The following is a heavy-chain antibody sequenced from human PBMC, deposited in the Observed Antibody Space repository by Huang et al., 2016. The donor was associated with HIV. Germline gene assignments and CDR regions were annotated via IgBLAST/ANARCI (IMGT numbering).Heavy chain of an antibody. CDR3: ARDPKYHRIGYYRQRRGIDI. CDR1: GYPFTSYG. CDR2: ISASSGDT. V-gene: IGHV1-18*01. D-gene: IGHD3-22*01. Sequence: QIQLMQSGPELKQPGASVKVSCKASGYPFTSYGITWVRQAPGQGPAWMGWISASSGDTEYAQKFQGRVTWTTDTSTNIAYMELRSLRSDDTAKYYCARDPKYHRIGYYRQRRGIDIWGQGTMVSVSS. J-gene: IGHJ3*02.